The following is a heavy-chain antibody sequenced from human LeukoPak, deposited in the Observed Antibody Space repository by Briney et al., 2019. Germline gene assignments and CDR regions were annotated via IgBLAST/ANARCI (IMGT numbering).Heavy chain of an antibody. CDR1: GDSMSGSF. CDR2: VYSNGDT. CDR3: TRAGPRVYSDCDF. V-gene: IGHV4-59*01. J-gene: IGHJ3*01. Sequence: SETLSLTCSVSGDSMSGSFWSWIRQVPGKGPEWIGYVYSNGDTKYNPSLMSRVTISIDTSRNQFSLNLRSVTAADTAIYYCTRAGPRVYSDCDFWGQGTMVTVSS. D-gene: IGHD5-12*01.